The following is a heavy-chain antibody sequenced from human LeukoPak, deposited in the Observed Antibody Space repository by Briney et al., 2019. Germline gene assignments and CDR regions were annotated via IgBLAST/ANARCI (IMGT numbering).Heavy chain of an antibody. CDR1: GFTFTTYS. CDR3: ARDRVTMVRGVITFTMNFDY. D-gene: IGHD3-10*01. Sequence: PGGSLRLSCAASGFTFTTYSMTWVRQAPGKGPEWVSSISSSSGYVYYADSVRGRFTISRDNAKNSLYLQMDSLRAEDTAVYYCARDRVTMVRGVITFTMNFDYWGQGTLVTVSS. CDR2: ISSSSGYV. V-gene: IGHV3-21*01. J-gene: IGHJ4*02.